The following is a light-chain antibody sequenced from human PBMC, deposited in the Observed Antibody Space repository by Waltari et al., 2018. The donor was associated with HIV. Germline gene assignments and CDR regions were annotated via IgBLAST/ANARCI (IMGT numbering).Light chain of an antibody. V-gene: IGKV2D-29*01. J-gene: IGKJ4*01. CDR3: MQSIQLPLT. CDR2: EVS. Sequence: DIVMTQTPLSLSVTPGPPAPISCKSSQSLLHSDGKTYLYWYLQKQGQPPQLLIYEVSNLFSGVPNRFSGSGSGTDFTLKISRVEAEDVGVYYCMQSIQLPLTFGGGTKVEIK. CDR1: QSLLHSDGKTY.